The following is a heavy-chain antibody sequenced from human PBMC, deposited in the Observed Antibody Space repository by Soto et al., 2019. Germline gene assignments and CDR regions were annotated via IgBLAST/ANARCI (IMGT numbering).Heavy chain of an antibody. J-gene: IGHJ5*02. CDR2: MNPNSGNT. V-gene: IGHV1-8*01. Sequence: QVQLVQSGAEVKKPGASVKVSCKASGYTFTSYDINWVRQATGQGLEWMGWMNPNSGNTGYAQKFQGRVTMXXNXSXXTAYMELSSLRSEDTAVYYCARARTIIGPHNWFDPWGQGTLVTVSS. CDR3: ARARTIIGPHNWFDP. D-gene: IGHD2-8*01. CDR1: GYTFTSYD.